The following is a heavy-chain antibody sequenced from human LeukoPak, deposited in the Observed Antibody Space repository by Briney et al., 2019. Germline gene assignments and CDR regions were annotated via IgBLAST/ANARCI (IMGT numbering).Heavy chain of an antibody. CDR1: GGSISRSNW. D-gene: IGHD2-15*01. CDR2: ISHGGST. V-gene: IGHV4-4*02. J-gene: IGHJ4*02. CDR3: ARGLGSCYSSICDYFNY. Sequence: SETLSLTCAVSGGSISRSNWWAWVRQAPGRGLEWIGEISHGGSTNYNPSLKTRVTISRDKSKNQFSLSLSSVTAADTAMYYCARGLGSCYSSICDYFNYWGQGTLVTVPS.